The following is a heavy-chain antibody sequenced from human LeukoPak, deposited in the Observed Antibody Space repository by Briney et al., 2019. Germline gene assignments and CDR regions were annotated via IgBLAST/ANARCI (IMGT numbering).Heavy chain of an antibody. CDR1: GFTFSSYG. J-gene: IGHJ4*02. V-gene: IGHV3-33*06. CDR2: IWYDGSNK. D-gene: IGHD1-26*01. CDR3: AKDQGVGAIFDY. Sequence: GGSLRLSCAASGFTFSSYGMHWVRQAPGKGLEWVAVIWYDGSNKYYADSVKGRFTISRDNSNNTLYLLMDSLRAEDTAIYYCAKDQGVGAIFDYWGQGTLVSVSS.